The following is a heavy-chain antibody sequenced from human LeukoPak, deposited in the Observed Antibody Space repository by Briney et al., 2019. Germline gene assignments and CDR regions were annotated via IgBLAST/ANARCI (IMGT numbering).Heavy chain of an antibody. CDR2: MNPNSGNT. CDR1: GYTFTSYD. CDR3: ARNHYDYVWGSYRPTYYFDY. Sequence: GASVKVSCKASGYTFTSYDINWVRQATGQGLEWMGWMNPNSGNTGYAQKFQGRVTTTRNTSISTAYMELSSLRSEDTAVYYCARNHYDYVWGSYRPTYYFDYWGQGTLVTVSS. D-gene: IGHD3-16*02. J-gene: IGHJ4*02. V-gene: IGHV1-8*01.